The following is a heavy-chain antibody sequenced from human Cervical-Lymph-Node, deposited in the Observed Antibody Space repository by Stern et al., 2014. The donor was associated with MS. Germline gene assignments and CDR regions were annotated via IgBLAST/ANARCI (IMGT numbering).Heavy chain of an antibody. D-gene: IGHD4-23*01. CDR1: GSTFSTNA. Sequence: QVQLVQSGAEVRKPGSSVKVSCKASGSTFSTNALSWLRQAPGQGTEWMGAIVRILGRANCVQKLRARLTITANESASTAYMELRSLRSEDTAVYYCAREHHGGNFASWGQGTLVTVSS. CDR3: AREHHGGNFAS. J-gene: IGHJ5*02. V-gene: IGHV1-69*01. CDR2: IVRILGRA.